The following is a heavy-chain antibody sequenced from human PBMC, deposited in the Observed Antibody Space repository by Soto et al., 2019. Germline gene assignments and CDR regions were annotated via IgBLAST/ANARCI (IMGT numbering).Heavy chain of an antibody. D-gene: IGHD3-22*01. V-gene: IGHV1-18*04. CDR2: ISTYNGNT. J-gene: IGHJ4*02. CDR3: ARVVVSMIVVGIAGFDN. Sequence: QVQLVQSGAEVKKPGASVKVSCKASGYTFTSYGISWVRQAPGQGLEWMGWISTYNGNTNYAQNLQGRVTMTTDTSTGTAYMELRSLRSDDTAVYYCARVVVSMIVVGIAGFDNWGQGTQVTVSS. CDR1: GYTFTSYG.